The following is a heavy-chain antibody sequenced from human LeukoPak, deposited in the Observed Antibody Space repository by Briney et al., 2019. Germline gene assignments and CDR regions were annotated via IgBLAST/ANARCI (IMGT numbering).Heavy chain of an antibody. V-gene: IGHV3-30-3*01. J-gene: IGHJ4*02. CDR1: GFTFSSYA. D-gene: IGHD3-9*01. Sequence: GRSLRLSCAASGFTFSSYAMHWVRQAPGKGLEWVAVISYDRSNKYYADSVKGRFTISRDNSKNTLYLQMNSLRAEDTAVYYCARGGLHYDILTDIYWGQGTLVTVSS. CDR2: ISYDRSNK. CDR3: ARGGLHYDILTDIY.